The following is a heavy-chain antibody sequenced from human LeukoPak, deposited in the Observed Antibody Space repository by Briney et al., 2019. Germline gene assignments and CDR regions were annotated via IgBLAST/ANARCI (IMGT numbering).Heavy chain of an antibody. Sequence: GGSLRLSCAASGFTVSSGYMSWVRQAPGKGLEWVSVIYSGGDTYYADSVKGRFTLSRDNSKNTLYLQMNSLRADDTAVYYCASELGGGTYSRRLDYWGQGTLVIVSS. CDR2: IYSGGDT. D-gene: IGHD2-15*01. CDR1: GFTVSSGY. V-gene: IGHV3-66*01. CDR3: ASELGGGTYSRRLDY. J-gene: IGHJ4*02.